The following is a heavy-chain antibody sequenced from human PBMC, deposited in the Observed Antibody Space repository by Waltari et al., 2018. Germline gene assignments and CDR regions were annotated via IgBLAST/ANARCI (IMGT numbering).Heavy chain of an antibody. CDR1: GYTFTSYA. Sequence: QVQLVQSGAEVKKPGASVKVSCKASGYTFTSYAMHWVRQAPGQRLEWMGWINAGNGNTEYSQKFQGRVTITRDTSASTAYMELSSLRSEDTAVYYCAGREESSDYYYGMDVWGQGTTVTVSS. J-gene: IGHJ6*02. D-gene: IGHD2-15*01. V-gene: IGHV1-3*01. CDR2: INAGNGNT. CDR3: AGREESSDYYYGMDV.